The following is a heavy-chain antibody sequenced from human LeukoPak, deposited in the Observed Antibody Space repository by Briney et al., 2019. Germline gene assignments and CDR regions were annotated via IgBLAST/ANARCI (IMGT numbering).Heavy chain of an antibody. CDR3: AKTITSTGWNCFDY. D-gene: IGHD6-19*01. CDR1: GFTFTNYA. V-gene: IGHV3-23*01. J-gene: IGHJ4*02. CDR2: TSDSGGNT. Sequence: PGGSLRLSCAASGFTFTNYAMSWVRQAPGKGLEWVSATSDSGGNTYYADSVKGRFTISRDNSKNTLYLQMNSLRAEDKATYYCAKTITSTGWNCFDYWGQGTLVTVSS.